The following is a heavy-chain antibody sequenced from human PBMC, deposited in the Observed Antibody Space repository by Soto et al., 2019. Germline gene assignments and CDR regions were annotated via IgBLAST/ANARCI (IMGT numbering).Heavy chain of an antibody. J-gene: IGHJ4*02. CDR3: ARHTPAISISDH. CDR1: GGSISSSSYY. CDR2: IYYSGST. D-gene: IGHD2-15*01. Sequence: QLQLQESGPGLVKPSETLSLTCTVSGGSISSSSYYWGWIRQPPGKGLEWIGSIYYSGSTYYNPSLKRRVTSSVDTSQNQFSLKLSSVTAADTAVYYCARHTPAISISDHWGQGTLVTVSS. V-gene: IGHV4-39*01.